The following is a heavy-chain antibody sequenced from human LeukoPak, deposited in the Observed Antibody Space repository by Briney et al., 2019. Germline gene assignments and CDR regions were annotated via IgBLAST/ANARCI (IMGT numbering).Heavy chain of an antibody. Sequence: PGGSLRLSCAASGFSVSSSYMSWVRQAPGKGLEWVSVLYGGATTHYADSVKGRFTISRDNSKNTLYLQMNSLRVEDTAVYYCARGVVIANDYWGQGTLVTVSS. CDR3: ARGVVIANDY. CDR1: GFSVSSSY. D-gene: IGHD2-21*01. CDR2: LYGGATT. V-gene: IGHV3-53*01. J-gene: IGHJ4*02.